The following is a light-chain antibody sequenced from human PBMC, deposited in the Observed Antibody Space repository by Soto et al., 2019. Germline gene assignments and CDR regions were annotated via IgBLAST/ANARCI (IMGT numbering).Light chain of an antibody. Sequence: QSALTQPASVSRSPGQSITISCTGTSSDVGGYNYVSWYQHHAGKAPRLMICASSNRPSGVSHRFSGSRSGNTASLTISGLQAEDEADYYCSSYTSGTTLYVFGTGTKLTVL. CDR1: SSDVGGYNY. CDR3: SSYTSGTTLYV. V-gene: IGLV2-14*01. CDR2: ASS. J-gene: IGLJ1*01.